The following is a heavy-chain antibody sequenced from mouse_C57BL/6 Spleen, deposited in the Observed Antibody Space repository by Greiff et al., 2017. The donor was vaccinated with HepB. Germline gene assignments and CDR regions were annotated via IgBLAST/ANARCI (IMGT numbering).Heavy chain of an antibody. CDR1: GYTFTDYY. J-gene: IGHJ3*01. CDR2: INPNNGGT. V-gene: IGHV1-26*01. D-gene: IGHD2-3*01. CDR3: ARSGDGFPFAY. Sequence: VQLQQSGPELVKPGASVKISCKASGYTFTDYYMNWVKQSHGKSLEWIGDINPNNGGTSYNQKFKGKATLTVDKSSSTAYMELRSLTSEDSAVYYFARSGDGFPFAYWGQGTLVTVSA.